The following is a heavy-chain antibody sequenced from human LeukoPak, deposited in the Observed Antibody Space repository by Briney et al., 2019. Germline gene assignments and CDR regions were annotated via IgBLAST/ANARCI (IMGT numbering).Heavy chain of an antibody. Sequence: GASVTVSCKASGYTFTSYYMHWVRQAPGQGLEWMGIINPSGGSTSYAQKFQGRVTITADESTSTVYMELSSLRSEDTAVYYCARERGVGDIVVVPAANPLDYWGQGTLVTVSS. CDR3: ARERGVGDIVVVPAANPLDY. J-gene: IGHJ4*02. CDR2: INPSGGST. V-gene: IGHV1-46*01. CDR1: GYTFTSYY. D-gene: IGHD2-2*01.